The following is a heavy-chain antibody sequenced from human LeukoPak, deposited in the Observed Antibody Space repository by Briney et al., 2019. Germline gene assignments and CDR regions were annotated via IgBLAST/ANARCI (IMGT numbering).Heavy chain of an antibody. CDR1: GGSFSGYY. D-gene: IGHD3-10*01. CDR3: ARKFSTGGPYGSGSQMVDY. CDR2: INHSGST. V-gene: IGHV4-34*01. J-gene: IGHJ4*02. Sequence: SETLSLTCAVYGGSFSGYYWSWIRQPPGKGLEWIGEINHSGSTNYIPSLKSRVTISVDTSKNQFSLKLSSVTAADTAVYYCARKFSTGGPYGSGSQMVDYWGQGTLVTVSS.